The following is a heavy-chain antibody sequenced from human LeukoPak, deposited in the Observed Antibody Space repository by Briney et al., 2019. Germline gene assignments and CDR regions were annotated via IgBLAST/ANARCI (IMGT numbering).Heavy chain of an antibody. Sequence: SETLSLTCTVAGGSVSSGLNKWGWIRQPPGKELEGIGDISYSGSASYNPSLRSRVTTSLDTSTTQFSLTLGSVTAADTAVYYCAREAECSGGSCYSYGWFDPWGQGTQVIVSS. J-gene: IGHJ5*02. V-gene: IGHV4-61*01. CDR3: AREAECSGGSCYSYGWFDP. CDR2: ISYSGSA. D-gene: IGHD2-15*01. CDR1: GGSVSSGLNK.